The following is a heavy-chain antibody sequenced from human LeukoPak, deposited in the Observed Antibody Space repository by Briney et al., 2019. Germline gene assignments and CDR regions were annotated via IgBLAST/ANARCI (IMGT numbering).Heavy chain of an antibody. CDR1: GYTLTNCN. V-gene: IGHV1-18*01. D-gene: IGHD4-23*01. CDR3: AREFGHCYGDNCFYFFDT. Sequence: ASVKVSCKASGYTLTNCNISWVRQAPGQGLEWMGWINTHKGDTLYAQKLQGRVTMTADTSTNTAYMELRSLRFDDTAVYYCAREFGHCYGDNCFYFFDTWGQGFRVTVSS. CDR2: INTHKGDT. J-gene: IGHJ4*02.